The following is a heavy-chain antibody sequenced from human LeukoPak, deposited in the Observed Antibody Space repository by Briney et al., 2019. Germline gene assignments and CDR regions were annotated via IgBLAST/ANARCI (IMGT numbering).Heavy chain of an antibody. CDR3: ARGGYGDYPDYYGMDV. CDR1: GGSISRGGYS. J-gene: IGHJ6*04. Sequence: SQTLSLTCAVSGGSISRGGYSWSWIRQPPGKGLEWIGYIYESGSTYCNPSVKSRVTISVDRSKNQFSLKLSSVTAADTAVYYCARGGYGDYPDYYGMDVWGKGTTVTVSS. CDR2: IYESGST. V-gene: IGHV4-30-2*01. D-gene: IGHD4-17*01.